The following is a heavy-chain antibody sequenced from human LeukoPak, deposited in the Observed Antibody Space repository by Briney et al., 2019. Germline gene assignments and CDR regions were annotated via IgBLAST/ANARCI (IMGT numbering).Heavy chain of an antibody. Sequence: GGSLRLSCAASGFTFSSYAMSWVRQAPGKGLEWVSGISAGGGSTYYADSVKGRFTISRDNSKITLYLQVNNSRAEDTAVYYCAKDRGYSGYEGLSDYWGQGTLVTVSS. CDR1: GFTFSSYA. CDR3: AKDRGYSGYEGLSDY. J-gene: IGHJ4*02. CDR2: ISAGGGST. V-gene: IGHV3-23*01. D-gene: IGHD5-12*01.